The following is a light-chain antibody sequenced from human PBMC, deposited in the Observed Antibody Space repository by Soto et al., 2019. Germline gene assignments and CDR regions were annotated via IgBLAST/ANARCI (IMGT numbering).Light chain of an antibody. CDR3: HQHYDLPT. CDR2: WSS. CDR1: QTVLSSSNDRNY. Sequence: DIVMTQSPDSLAVSLGERATIKCKSSQTVLSSSNDRNYLVWYQQKSGQPPKLLIYWSSTLASGVPDRFTGSGSGTDFTLTISNIQAEDVGIYYCHQHYDLPTFGQGTRLEL. J-gene: IGKJ5*01. V-gene: IGKV4-1*01.